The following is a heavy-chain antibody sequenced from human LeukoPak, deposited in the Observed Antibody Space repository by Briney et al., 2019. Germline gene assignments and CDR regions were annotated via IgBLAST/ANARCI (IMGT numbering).Heavy chain of an antibody. CDR2: IYSGGST. Sequence: GGSLRLSCAASGFTVSSNYMSWVRQAPGKGLEWVSVIYSGGSTYYADSVKGRFTISRDNSKNTLYLQVNSLRAEDTAVYYCARDREYSYGLGDAFDIWGQGTMVTVSS. J-gene: IGHJ3*02. V-gene: IGHV3-66*01. CDR1: GFTVSSNY. CDR3: ARDREYSYGLGDAFDI. D-gene: IGHD5-18*01.